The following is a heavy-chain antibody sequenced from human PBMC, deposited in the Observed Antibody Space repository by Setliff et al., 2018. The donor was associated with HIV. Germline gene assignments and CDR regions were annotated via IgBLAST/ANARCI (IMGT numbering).Heavy chain of an antibody. D-gene: IGHD6-13*01. CDR3: ARAAKTPYSSSWSIPGAFDI. J-gene: IGHJ3*02. CDR1: EFTVSTNY. V-gene: IGHV3-53*01. CDR2: IYSGGST. Sequence: GESLKISCAASEFTVSTNYMSWVRQAPVKGLEWASLIYSGGSTYYTDSVKGRFTISRDNSKNTLYLQMNNLRAEDTAVYYCARAAKTPYSSSWSIPGAFDIWGQGTMVTVSS.